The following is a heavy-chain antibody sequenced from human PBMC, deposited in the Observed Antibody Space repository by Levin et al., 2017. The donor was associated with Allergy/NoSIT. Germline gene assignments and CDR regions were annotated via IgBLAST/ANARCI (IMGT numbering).Heavy chain of an antibody. CDR1: GGSVSSGSYY. J-gene: IGHJ3*02. D-gene: IGHD6-13*01. CDR2: IYYSGST. V-gene: IGHV4-61*01. Sequence: KTSETLSLTCTVSGGSVSSGSYYWSWIRQPPGKGLEWIGYIYYSGSTNYNPSLKSRVTISVDTSKNQFSLKLSSVTAADTAVYYCARRSSYSSSFLLPAALSDAFDIWGQGTMVTVSS. CDR3: ARRSSYSSSFLLPAALSDAFDI.